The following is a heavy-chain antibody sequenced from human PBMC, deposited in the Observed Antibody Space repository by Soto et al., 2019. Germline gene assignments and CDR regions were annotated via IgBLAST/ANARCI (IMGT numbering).Heavy chain of an antibody. D-gene: IGHD6-13*01. CDR3: ARHDVLAAAGYYYYYYGMDV. CDR2: IYPGDSDT. V-gene: IGHV5-51*01. J-gene: IGHJ6*02. CDR1: GYSFTSYW. Sequence: PGESLKISCKGSGYSFTSYWIGWVRQMPGKGLEWMGIIYPGDSDTRYSPSFQGQVTISADKSISTAYLQWSSLKASDTAMYYCARHDVLAAAGYYYYYYGMDVWGQGTTVTVSS.